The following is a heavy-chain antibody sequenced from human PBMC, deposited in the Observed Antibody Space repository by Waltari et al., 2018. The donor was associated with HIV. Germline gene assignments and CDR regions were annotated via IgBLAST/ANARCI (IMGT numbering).Heavy chain of an antibody. J-gene: IGHJ4*02. CDR2: ISSSSSYI. CDR1: GFTFSSYS. Sequence: EVQLVESGGGLVKPGGSLRLSCAASGFTFSSYSMNWVRQAPGKGLEWVSSISSSSSYIYYADSVNGRVTISRDHAKNSLYLQMNSLRAEDTAVYYCAGAITYYWGQGTLVTVSS. CDR3: AGAITYY. D-gene: IGHD3-10*01. V-gene: IGHV3-21*01.